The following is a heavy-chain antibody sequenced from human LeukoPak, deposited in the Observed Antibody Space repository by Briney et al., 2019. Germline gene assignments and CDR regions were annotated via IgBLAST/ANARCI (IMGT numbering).Heavy chain of an antibody. CDR1: GFTFSSYG. D-gene: IGHD2-15*01. CDR3: AKDVDFGSCSGAYCYQGAFDY. Sequence: PGGSLRLSCAASGFTFSSYGMHWVRQAPGEGLEWLAFLQYDETNIYHADSVKGRFTISRDNSKNTLYLQMSSLRVEDTAVYYCAKDVDFGSCSGAYCYQGAFDYWGQGTLVTVSS. CDR2: LQYDETNI. J-gene: IGHJ4*02. V-gene: IGHV3-30*02.